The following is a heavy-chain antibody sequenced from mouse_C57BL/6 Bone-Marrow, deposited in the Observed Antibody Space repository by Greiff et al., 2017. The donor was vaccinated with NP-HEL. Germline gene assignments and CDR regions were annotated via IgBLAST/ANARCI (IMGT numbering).Heavy chain of an antibody. CDR2: IHPNSGST. CDR1: GYTFTSYW. Sequence: QVQLQQPGAELVKPGASVKLSCKASGYTFTSYWMHWVKQRPGQGLEWIGIIHPNSGSTNYNEKFKSKATLTVDKSSSTAYMQLSSLPSEDSAVYYCAREAGSRPWGQGTTLTVSS. CDR3: AREAGSRP. D-gene: IGHD1-1*01. V-gene: IGHV1-64*01. J-gene: IGHJ2*01.